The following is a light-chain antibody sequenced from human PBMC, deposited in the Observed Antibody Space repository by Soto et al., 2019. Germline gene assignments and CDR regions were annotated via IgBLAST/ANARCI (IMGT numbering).Light chain of an antibody. V-gene: IGKV3-20*01. J-gene: IGKJ1*01. CDR1: QSVRDTY. CDR3: QQYGSSPGT. Sequence: EIVLTQSPGTLSLSPGERATLSCRASQSVRDTYLAWYQQKPGQAPSLLIYDTSTMATGVPGRFSGSGSGTVFALTISRVAPEYFANYFCQQYGSSPGTFGQGTKVEI. CDR2: DTS.